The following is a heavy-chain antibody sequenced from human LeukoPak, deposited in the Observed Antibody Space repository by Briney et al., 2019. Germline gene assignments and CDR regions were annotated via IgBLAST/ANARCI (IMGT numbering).Heavy chain of an antibody. D-gene: IGHD1-7*01. V-gene: IGHV3-30*01. CDR3: ARGDLAGTIVGPPNWYFDL. CDR2: MSYDGCNK. CDR1: GFTYSSFS. Sequence: GGSLSLSCASCGFTYSSFSMHGLRQPRCRGRDGVAVMSYDGCNKYYAEAVKGRFTSSRDNPNNAMYLQMNSLRTEDTAVFYCARGDLAGTIVGPPNWYFDLWGRGTLVTVSS. J-gene: IGHJ2*01.